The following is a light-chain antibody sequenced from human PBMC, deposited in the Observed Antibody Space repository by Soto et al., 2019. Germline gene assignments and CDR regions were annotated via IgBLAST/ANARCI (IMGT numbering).Light chain of an antibody. CDR3: QQYDNLSLT. Sequence: DIQMTQSPSSLSASVGDRVTITCQASQDISNYLNWYQQKPGKAPKLLIYDASNLETGVPSRFSGSGSGIDFTFTISSLQPEDIATYYCQQYDNLSLTFGGGTKVEIK. V-gene: IGKV1-33*01. CDR1: QDISNY. CDR2: DAS. J-gene: IGKJ4*01.